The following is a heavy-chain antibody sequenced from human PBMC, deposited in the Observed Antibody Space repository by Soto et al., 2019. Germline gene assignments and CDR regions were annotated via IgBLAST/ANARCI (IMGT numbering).Heavy chain of an antibody. Sequence: QVQLVQSGAEVKKPGASVKVSCRTSGYSFNDYYIHWVRQAPGQGLEWMGWINPNGGGTHFPQKFQDCVTLTRDTSLRTAYMELTNLRSDDTAIYFCARDHSNSSSWPMDYWGQGTLVTVSS. D-gene: IGHD6-13*01. V-gene: IGHV1-2*04. J-gene: IGHJ4*02. CDR2: INPNGGGT. CDR3: ARDHSNSSSWPMDY. CDR1: GYSFNDYY.